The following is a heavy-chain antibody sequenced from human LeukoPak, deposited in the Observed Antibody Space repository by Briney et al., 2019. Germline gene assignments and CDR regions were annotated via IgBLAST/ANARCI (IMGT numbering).Heavy chain of an antibody. J-gene: IGHJ5*02. V-gene: IGHV1-2*06. Sequence: ASVKVSCKASGYTFTDYPIHWVRQAPGQGLEWMGRILPKSGATNYAQKFRGRVTMTRDTSLNTAYMELSRLRSDDTAVFYCARDPWGGDIVVVPAAIHDPWGQGTLVTVSS. D-gene: IGHD2-2*01. CDR2: ILPKSGAT. CDR3: ARDPWGGDIVVVPAAIHDP. CDR1: GYTFTDYP.